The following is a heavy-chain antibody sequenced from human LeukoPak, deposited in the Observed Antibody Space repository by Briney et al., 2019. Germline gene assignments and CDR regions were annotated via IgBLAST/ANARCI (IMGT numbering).Heavy chain of an antibody. V-gene: IGHV4-59*08. CDR2: IFYSGST. J-gene: IGHJ6*03. D-gene: IGHD3-22*01. CDR1: GGSISSYC. CDR3: ARQSKAYYYDSSGSGGYYYHYMDV. Sequence: SETLSLTCTVSGGSISSYCWSWIRQPPGKGLEWIGYIFYSGSTNYNPSLKSRVTISVDTSKNQFSLKLSSVTAADTAVYYCARQSKAYYYDSSGSGGYYYHYMDVWGKGTTVTISS.